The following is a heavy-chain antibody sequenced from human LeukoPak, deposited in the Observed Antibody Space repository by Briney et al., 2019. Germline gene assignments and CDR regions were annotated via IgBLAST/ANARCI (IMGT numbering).Heavy chain of an antibody. CDR2: INHSGST. J-gene: IGHJ4*02. D-gene: IGHD6-13*01. Sequence: ASETLSLTCAVYGGSFSGYYWSWIRQPPGKGLEWIGEINHSGSTNYNPSLKSRVTISVDTSKNQFSLKLSSVTAADTAVYYCARGISSSWYVWGQGTLVTVSS. CDR3: ARGISSSWYV. CDR1: GGSFSGYY. V-gene: IGHV4-34*01.